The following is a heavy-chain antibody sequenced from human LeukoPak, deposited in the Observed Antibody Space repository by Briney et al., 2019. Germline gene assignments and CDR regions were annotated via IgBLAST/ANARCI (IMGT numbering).Heavy chain of an antibody. CDR3: ATDDYGAFDY. D-gene: IGHD4/OR15-4a*01. J-gene: IGHJ4*02. CDR1: GFTFSSYR. CDR2: ISSSSSYI. V-gene: IGHV3-21*01. Sequence: NPGGSLRLSCAASGFTFSSYRMNWVRQVPGKGLEWVSSISSSSSYIYYADSVKGRFTISRDNAKNSLYLQMNSLRAEDTAVCYCATDDYGAFDYWGQGTLVTVSS.